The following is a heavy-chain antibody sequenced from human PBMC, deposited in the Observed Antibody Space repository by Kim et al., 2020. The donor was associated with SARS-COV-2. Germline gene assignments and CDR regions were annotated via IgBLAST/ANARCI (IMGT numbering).Heavy chain of an antibody. D-gene: IGHD3-10*01. V-gene: IGHV4-39*01. J-gene: IGHJ4*02. Sequence: SETLSLTCTVSGGSINSLTYYWGWIRQPPGKGLEWIGSVFYSGSTYYNPSLKSRVTLSVDTSRNQFSLKLTSVTAADTALYYCARLRGREEPGTSSDFWGQGTLVTVSS. CDR1: GGSINSLTYY. CDR3: ARLRGREEPGTSSDF. CDR2: VFYSGST.